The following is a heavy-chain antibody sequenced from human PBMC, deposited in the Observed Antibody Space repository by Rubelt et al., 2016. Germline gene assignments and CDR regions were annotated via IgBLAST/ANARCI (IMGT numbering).Heavy chain of an antibody. Sequence: QVQLQESGPGLVRPSGTLSLTCVVSGGSISSSDWWSWVRQPPGKGLEWIGDVNLGGSTKYNPSLKSRVTVSVDQPTNQNTPKVNSVTASDTAVDYCAAAPDSSGYYGNFDYWGQGTLVTVS. V-gene: IGHV4-4*02. CDR3: AAAPDSSGYYGNFDY. D-gene: IGHD3-22*01. J-gene: IGHJ4*02. CDR2: VNLGGST. CDR1: GGSISSSDW.